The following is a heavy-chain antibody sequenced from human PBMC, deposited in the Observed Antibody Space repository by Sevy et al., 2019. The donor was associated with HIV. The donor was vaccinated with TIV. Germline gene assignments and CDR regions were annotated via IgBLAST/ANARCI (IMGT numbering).Heavy chain of an antibody. CDR3: ATDIVVGRDY. D-gene: IGHD2-2*01. Sequence: ASVKVSCKVSGYTLSELSMHWVRQAPGKGFEWMGGFDEDGEIMYAQKFQGRVTMTEDTSTDTAYMELSSLRSEDTAVYYCATDIVVGRDYWGQGTLVTVSS. CDR2: FDEDGEI. CDR1: GYTLSELS. V-gene: IGHV1-24*01. J-gene: IGHJ4*02.